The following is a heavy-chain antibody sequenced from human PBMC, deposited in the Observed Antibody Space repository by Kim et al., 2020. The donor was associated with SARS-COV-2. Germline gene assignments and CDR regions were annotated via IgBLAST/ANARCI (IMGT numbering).Heavy chain of an antibody. J-gene: IGHJ5*02. Sequence: RFTISRDNAKNSLYLQMNSLRSEDTAVYYCARDTAFEAPHRGVLMAPYPWGQGTLVTVSS. V-gene: IGHV3-11*06. D-gene: IGHD2-8*01. CDR3: ARDTAFEAPHRGVLMAPYP.